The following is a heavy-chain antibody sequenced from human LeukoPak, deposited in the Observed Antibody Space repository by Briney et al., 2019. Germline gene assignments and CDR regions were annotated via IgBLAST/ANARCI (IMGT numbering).Heavy chain of an antibody. CDR1: GYTFTGYY. V-gene: IGHV1-2*02. D-gene: IGHD3-9*01. J-gene: IGHJ4*02. CDR3: ARGPYFDWLGDDY. Sequence: ASVKVSCKASGYTFTGYYMHWVQQAPGQGLEWMGWINPNSGGTNYAQKFQGRVTMTRNTSISTAYMELSSLRSEDTAVYYCARGPYFDWLGDDYWGQGTLVTVSS. CDR2: INPNSGGT.